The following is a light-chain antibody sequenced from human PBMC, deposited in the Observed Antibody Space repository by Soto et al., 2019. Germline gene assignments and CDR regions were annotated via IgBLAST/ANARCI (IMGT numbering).Light chain of an antibody. CDR2: DAS. V-gene: IGKV1-5*01. CDR3: QHSNSYSWT. J-gene: IGKJ1*01. Sequence: DIQMTQSPSTLSASVGDRVTITCRASQSITIWLAWYQQKPGKAPKLLIFDASSLESGVPSRFSGSGSGTEFTLTISILQPDDFATYYCQHSNSYSWTFGQGTKVGIK. CDR1: QSITIW.